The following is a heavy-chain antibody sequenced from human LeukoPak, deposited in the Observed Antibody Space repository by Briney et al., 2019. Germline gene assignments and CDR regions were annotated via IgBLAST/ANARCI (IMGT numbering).Heavy chain of an antibody. D-gene: IGHD5/OR15-5a*01. CDR1: GYSFTTYS. V-gene: IGHV5-51*01. Sequence: GESLKISCKGSGYSFTTYSIGWVRQTPEKGLEWMGIIFPGDSDTRYSPSFQGQVTMSADKSITTAYLQWSSLKASDTAMYYCARLTSLVAPLDYWGQGTLVTVSS. J-gene: IGHJ4*02. CDR3: ARLTSLVAPLDY. CDR2: IFPGDSDT.